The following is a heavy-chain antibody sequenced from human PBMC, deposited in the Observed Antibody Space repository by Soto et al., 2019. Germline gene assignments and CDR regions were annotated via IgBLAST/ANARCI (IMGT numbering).Heavy chain of an antibody. CDR2: ISGSGGSI. CDR3: ARDLGVTATGPNLDY. V-gene: IGHV3-23*01. Sequence: EVQLLESGGDLVQPGGSLRLSCAATGFTFSRYAMSWVRQAPGKGLEWVSGISGSGGSIDYADSVKGRFTISRDNSKNTLYLQMSSLRAEDTAVYYCARDLGVTATGPNLDYWGQGTLVTVSS. J-gene: IGHJ4*02. D-gene: IGHD3-9*01. CDR1: GFTFSRYA.